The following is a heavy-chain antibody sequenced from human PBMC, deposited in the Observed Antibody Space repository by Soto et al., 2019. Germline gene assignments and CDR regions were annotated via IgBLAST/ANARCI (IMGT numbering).Heavy chain of an antibody. CDR1: GFTFSSYG. Sequence: QVQLVESGGGVVQPGRSLRLSCAASGFTFSSYGMHWVRQAPGKGLEWVAVISYDGSNKYYADSVKGRFTISRDNSKNTLYLQMNSLRAEDTAVYYCAKVGSSGWFGDYWGQGTLVTVSS. D-gene: IGHD6-19*01. CDR2: ISYDGSNK. J-gene: IGHJ4*02. V-gene: IGHV3-30*18. CDR3: AKVGSSGWFGDY.